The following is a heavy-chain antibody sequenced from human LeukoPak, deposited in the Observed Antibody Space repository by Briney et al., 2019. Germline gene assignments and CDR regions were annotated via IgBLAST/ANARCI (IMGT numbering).Heavy chain of an antibody. J-gene: IGHJ5*02. V-gene: IGHV3-66*01. D-gene: IGHD6-13*01. CDR1: GFTFSSYA. Sequence: GGSLRLSCAASGFTFSSYAMSWVRQAPGKGLEWVSVIYSGGSTSYADSVKGRFTISRDNSRDTMSLQMNTLRAEDTAIYYCAREHSSSWYAGAWFDPWGQGTLVTVSS. CDR3: AREHSSSWYAGAWFDP. CDR2: IYSGGST.